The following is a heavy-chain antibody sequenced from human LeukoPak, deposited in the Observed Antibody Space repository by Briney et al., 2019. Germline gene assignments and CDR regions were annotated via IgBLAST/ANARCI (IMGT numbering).Heavy chain of an antibody. V-gene: IGHV4-59*11. CDR1: GGSISSHY. CDR2: IYYSGST. Sequence: SETLSLTCTVSGGSISSHYWSWIRQPPGKGLEWIGYIYYSGSTNYNPSLKSRVTISVDTSKNQFSLKLSSVTAADTAVYYCARTPDLYCSSTSCLPWFWFDPWGQGTLVTVSS. J-gene: IGHJ5*02. CDR3: ARTPDLYCSSTSCLPWFWFDP. D-gene: IGHD2-2*01.